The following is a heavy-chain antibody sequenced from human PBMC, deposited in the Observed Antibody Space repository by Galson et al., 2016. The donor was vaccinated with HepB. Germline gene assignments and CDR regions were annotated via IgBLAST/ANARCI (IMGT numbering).Heavy chain of an antibody. Sequence: SLRLSCAASGFTFSTYAMNWVRQAPGKGLEWVSGISDNGGSTYYADSVKGRFTISRDNSKNTLYLQVNSLRVEDTAIYYCARGRTTSCNSAFDIWGQGTMVTVSS. CDR3: ARGRTTSCNSAFDI. D-gene: IGHD2-2*02. V-gene: IGHV3-23*01. CDR2: ISDNGGST. CDR1: GFTFSTYA. J-gene: IGHJ3*02.